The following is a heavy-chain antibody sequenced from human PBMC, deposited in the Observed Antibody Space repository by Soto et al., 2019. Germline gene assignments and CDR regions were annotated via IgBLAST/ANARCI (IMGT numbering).Heavy chain of an antibody. Sequence: SETLSLTCTVSGGSISSGDYYWSWIRHPPGKGLEWIGYIYYSGSTYYNPSLKSRVTISVDTSKNQFSLKLSSVTAADTAVYYCARVIDVGSSGFDYWGQGTLVTVSS. J-gene: IGHJ4*02. D-gene: IGHD3-22*01. CDR2: IYYSGST. V-gene: IGHV4-30-4*01. CDR3: ARVIDVGSSGFDY. CDR1: GGSISSGDYY.